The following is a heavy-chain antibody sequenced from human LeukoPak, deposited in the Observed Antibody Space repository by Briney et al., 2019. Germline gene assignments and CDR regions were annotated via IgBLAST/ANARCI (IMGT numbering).Heavy chain of an antibody. Sequence: GGSLRLSCAASGITFSSYGMSWVRQAPGKGLEWVSSISSTGGTTYYADSVKGRFTISRDNSKNTLYLQMNSLRAEDTAVYYCARDGRYQSYYYYYMDVWGKGTTVTISS. CDR2: ISSTGGTT. CDR3: ARDGRYQSYYYYYMDV. J-gene: IGHJ6*03. D-gene: IGHD2-2*01. V-gene: IGHV3-23*01. CDR1: GITFSSYG.